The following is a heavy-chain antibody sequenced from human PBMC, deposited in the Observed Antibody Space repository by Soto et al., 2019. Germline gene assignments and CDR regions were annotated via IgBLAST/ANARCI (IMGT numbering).Heavy chain of an antibody. Sequence: QVQLQESGPGLVKPSETLSLTCTVSGGSISSYYWTWIRQPPGKGLEWIGFMYNSGSTHYNPSLKSRVTISLDTSKNQFSLNLRTVTAADTVVYYCASMGYHYGSGSYPLDYWGQGTLVTVSS. J-gene: IGHJ4*02. CDR3: ASMGYHYGSGSYPLDY. D-gene: IGHD3-10*01. CDR2: MYNSGST. CDR1: GGSISSYY. V-gene: IGHV4-59*08.